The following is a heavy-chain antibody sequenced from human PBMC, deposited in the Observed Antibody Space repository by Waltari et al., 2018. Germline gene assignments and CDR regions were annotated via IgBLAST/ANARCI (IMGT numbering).Heavy chain of an antibody. CDR3: ARDPGSTWSEDAFDI. CDR1: GASVSSYY. J-gene: IGHJ3*02. D-gene: IGHD6-13*01. CDR2: IYTSGNT. V-gene: IGHV4-4*09. Sequence: QVQLQESGPGLVKPSETPSLTCTVSGASVSSYYWSWIRQAPGKGLEWIGYIYTSGNTKYNPSLKSRVTISVDTSKNQCSLTLTSVTAADTAVYYCARDPGSTWSEDAFDIWGQGTMVTVSS.